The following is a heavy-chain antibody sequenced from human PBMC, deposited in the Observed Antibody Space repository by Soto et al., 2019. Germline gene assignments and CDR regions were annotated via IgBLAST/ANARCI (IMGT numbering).Heavy chain of an antibody. J-gene: IGHJ4*02. D-gene: IGHD3-10*01. Sequence: QVQLVQSGAEMKKPGSSVKVSCQSSGGTFNTYAMNWVRQAPGQGPEWMGDISPMFGAAKYAPKFQGRVTMTADESTGTSYMQSSSLTSEDTALYFCAREVQVHTPAFVYWGQGTLVTVSS. V-gene: IGHV1-69*19. CDR2: ISPMFGAA. CDR1: GGTFNTYA. CDR3: AREVQVHTPAFVY.